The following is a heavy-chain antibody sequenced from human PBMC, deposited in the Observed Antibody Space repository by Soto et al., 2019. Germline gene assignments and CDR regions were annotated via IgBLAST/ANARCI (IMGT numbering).Heavy chain of an antibody. CDR2: FSAYNGNT. CDR1: GYTFTSYG. J-gene: IGHJ2*01. Sequence: QVQLVQSGAEAKKPGASVKVSCKASGYTFTSYGISWVRQAPGQGLEWMGWFSAYNGNTNYAQKLQGRVTMTTDTSTSTAYMELRSLRSDDTAVYYCARGRAPGYCSGGSCYPYWYFDLWGRGTLVTVSS. V-gene: IGHV1-18*01. D-gene: IGHD2-15*01. CDR3: ARGRAPGYCSGGSCYPYWYFDL.